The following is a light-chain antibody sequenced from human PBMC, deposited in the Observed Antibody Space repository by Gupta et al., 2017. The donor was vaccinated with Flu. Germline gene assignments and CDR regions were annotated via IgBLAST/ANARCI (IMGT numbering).Light chain of an antibody. Sequence: GTSSDVGGYNYVSWYQQHPGKAPKLMIYGVSNRPSGVSNRFSGSKSGNTASLTISGLQAEDEADYYCSSYTSSSTLVFGGGTKLTVL. CDR3: SSYTSSSTLV. J-gene: IGLJ2*01. CDR1: SSDVGGYNY. V-gene: IGLV2-14*01. CDR2: GVS.